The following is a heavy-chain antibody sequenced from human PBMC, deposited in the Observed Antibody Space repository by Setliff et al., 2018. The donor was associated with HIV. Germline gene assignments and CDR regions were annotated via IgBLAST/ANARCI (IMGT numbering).Heavy chain of an antibody. V-gene: IGHV3-21*01. J-gene: IGHJ4*02. CDR1: GFTFRNYK. CDR2: ISIGSGGAI. CDR3: ARDPLPCSSPSCYPPGYFDY. D-gene: IGHD2-2*01. Sequence: GGSLRLSCAASGFTFRNYKFNWVRQAPGRGLEWVSSISIGSGGAIDYADSVKGRFTISRDNAKNSLYLQMVSLRVEDTAVYYCARDPLPCSSPSCYPPGYFDYWGQGTLVTVSS.